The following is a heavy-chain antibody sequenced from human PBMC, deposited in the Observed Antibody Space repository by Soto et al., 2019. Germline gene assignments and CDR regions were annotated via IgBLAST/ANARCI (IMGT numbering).Heavy chain of an antibody. CDR1: GYTFTNYN. CDR2: INAANGNT. CDR3: ARGPVRNWLDP. V-gene: IGHV1-3*01. Sequence: ASVKGSFNTAGYTFTNYNMHWGRQAPGQRLEWMGWINAANGNTKYLQKFQGRVTISRDTSASTAYMELSSLKSEDTAVYYCARGPVRNWLDPWGQGTLVTVSS. D-gene: IGHD2-2*01. J-gene: IGHJ5*02.